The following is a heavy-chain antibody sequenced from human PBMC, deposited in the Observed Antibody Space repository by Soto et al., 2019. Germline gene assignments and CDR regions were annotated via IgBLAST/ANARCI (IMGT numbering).Heavy chain of an antibody. D-gene: IGHD5-12*01. CDR3: VKDREYIGQFDS. V-gene: IGHV3-30*18. Sequence: QVQLVESGGGVVQPGRYLRLSCGASGFIFSGFGMHWVRQAPGKGLEWVAVIRHYGRDAYYAVSVKGRFTVSRDNMKNTMELPMSRLRPEATAVYYWVKDREYIGQFDSWGQGTLVTVSS. J-gene: IGHJ4*02. CDR1: GFIFSGFG. CDR2: IRHYGRDA.